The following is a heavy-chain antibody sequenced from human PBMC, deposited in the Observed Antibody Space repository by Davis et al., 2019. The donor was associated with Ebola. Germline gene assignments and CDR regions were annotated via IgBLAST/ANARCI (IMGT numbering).Heavy chain of an antibody. CDR1: GYTFTSYD. CDR2: MNPNSGNT. Sequence: ASVKVSCKASGYTFTSYDINWVRQATGQGLEWMGWMNPNSGNTGYAQKFQGRITMTRNISISTAYMKLSSLRSEDTAVYYCARRVGARSGFDYWGQGSLITVSS. CDR3: ARRVGARSGFDY. V-gene: IGHV1-8*01. J-gene: IGHJ4*02. D-gene: IGHD1-26*01.